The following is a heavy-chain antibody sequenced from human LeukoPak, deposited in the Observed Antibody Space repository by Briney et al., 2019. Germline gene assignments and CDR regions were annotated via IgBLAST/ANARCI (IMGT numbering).Heavy chain of an antibody. CDR2: IDPSDSYT. D-gene: IGHD6-13*01. V-gene: IGHV5-10-1*01. CDR1: GYSFTNFW. J-gene: IGHJ6*02. CDR3: ASRARWEAAADNYYGMDV. Sequence: RGESLKISCKGSGYSFTNFWISWVRQMPGKGLEWMGRIDPSDSYTNYSPSFQGHVTISADKSISTAYLQWSSLKASDTAMYYCASRARWEAAADNYYGMDVWGQGTTVTVSS.